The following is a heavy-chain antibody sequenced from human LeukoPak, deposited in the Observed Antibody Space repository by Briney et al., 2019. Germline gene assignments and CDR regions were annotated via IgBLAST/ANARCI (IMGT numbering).Heavy chain of an antibody. Sequence: SETLSLTCTVSGGSMSSSYWSWIRQPPGKGLEWIGYMSNRGSTNYNPSLKSRVTISVDTSRNQFSLKMTSVTAADTAVYYCAGRRFGELFSSWGQGTLVTVSS. CDR1: GGSMSSSY. J-gene: IGHJ5*02. CDR2: MSNRGST. CDR3: AGRRFGELFSS. D-gene: IGHD3-10*01. V-gene: IGHV4-59*01.